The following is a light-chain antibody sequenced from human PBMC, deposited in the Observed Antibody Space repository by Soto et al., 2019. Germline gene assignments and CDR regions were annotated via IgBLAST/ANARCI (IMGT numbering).Light chain of an antibody. J-gene: IGKJ1*01. CDR1: QSISSSY. CDR3: QQYSSTFWT. V-gene: IGKV3-20*01. CDR2: GAS. Sequence: EIVLRHSPGTLSFSPREKNTLSCRASQSISSSYLAWYQQKPGQAPRLLVYGASSRATGIPDRFSGSGSGTDFTLTISRLEPEDFALYYCQQYSSTFWTLGQGTKV.